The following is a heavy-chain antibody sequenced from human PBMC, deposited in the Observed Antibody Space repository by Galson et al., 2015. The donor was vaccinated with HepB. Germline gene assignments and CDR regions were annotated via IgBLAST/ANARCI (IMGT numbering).Heavy chain of an antibody. Sequence: SLRLSCAASGFTFTTYGIHWVRQAPGKGLEWVAVVWHDGSNKYNADSVKGRCTISRDNPKSTVYLQMNSLRDEDTAVYYWSRDGPEGALGYSSGYNYVALDVWGQGTMVIVSS. CDR2: VWHDGSNK. D-gene: IGHD3-22*01. V-gene: IGHV3-33*01. CDR1: GFTFTTYG. CDR3: SRDGPEGALGYSSGYNYVALDV. J-gene: IGHJ3*01.